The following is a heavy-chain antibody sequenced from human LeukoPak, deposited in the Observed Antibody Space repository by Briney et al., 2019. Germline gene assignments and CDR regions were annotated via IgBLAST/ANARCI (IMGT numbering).Heavy chain of an antibody. CDR2: IWYDGSNK. V-gene: IGHV3-33*01. D-gene: IGHD4-17*01. J-gene: IGHJ3*02. CDR1: GFTFNHFA. CDR3: ARDQGTVTTIRGVDI. Sequence: GGSLRLSCAASGFTFNHFAIHWVSQAPGKGLEWVAIIWYDGSNKYYADSVKGRFTISRDNSKNTLYLQMNGLRAEDTAVYYCARDQGTVTTIRGVDIWGQGTMVTVSS.